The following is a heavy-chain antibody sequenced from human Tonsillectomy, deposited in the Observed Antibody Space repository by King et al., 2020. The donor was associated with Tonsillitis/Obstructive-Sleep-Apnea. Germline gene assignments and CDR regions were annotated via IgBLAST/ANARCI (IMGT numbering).Heavy chain of an antibody. CDR1: GFTFSRNA. Sequence: VQLVESGGGVVQPGRSLRLSCAASGFTFSRNAMHWVRQAPGKGLEWVAVISYDGSNKYYADSVKGRFTISRDNSKNTLYLQMNSLRAEDTAVYYCARDEGYCGSTSCYSGAFDIWGQGTMVTVSS. V-gene: IGHV3-30*04. J-gene: IGHJ3*02. CDR3: ARDEGYCGSTSCYSGAFDI. D-gene: IGHD2-2*01. CDR2: ISYDGSNK.